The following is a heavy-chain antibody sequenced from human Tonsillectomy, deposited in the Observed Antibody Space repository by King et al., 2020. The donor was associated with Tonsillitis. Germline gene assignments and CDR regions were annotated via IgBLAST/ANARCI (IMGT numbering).Heavy chain of an antibody. Sequence: HVQLQESGPGLVKPSETLSLTCTVSGGSIRSYYWSWIRQPPGKGLEWIGYIYYSGSTNYNPSLKSRVTISIDTSKNLFSLKLSSVTAADTAVYYCARHRAAAGTGYGYYYYYMDFWGKGTTVTVSS. CDR2: IYYSGST. V-gene: IGHV4-59*08. J-gene: IGHJ6*03. CDR3: ARHRAAAGTGYGYYYYYMDF. D-gene: IGHD6-13*01. CDR1: GGSIRSYY.